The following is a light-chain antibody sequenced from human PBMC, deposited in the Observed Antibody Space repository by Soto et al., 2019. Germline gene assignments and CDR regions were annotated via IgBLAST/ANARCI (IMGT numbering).Light chain of an antibody. Sequence: EIVLTQSPGTTSLSQGDRATLSCRASQNVYNNLLAWYKQRPGQAPRLLIYDAEESDTCIPDRFSGSGSGTDFTLTISRLEPEDFAVYYCQQYGESSLTFAGGTKVEI. J-gene: IGKJ4*01. CDR1: QNVYNNL. CDR2: DAE. V-gene: IGKV3-20*01. CDR3: QQYGESSLT.